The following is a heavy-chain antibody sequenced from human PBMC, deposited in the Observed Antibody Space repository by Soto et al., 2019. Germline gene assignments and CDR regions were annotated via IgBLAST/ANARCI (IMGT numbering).Heavy chain of an antibody. CDR1: GGTFSSHG. V-gene: IGHV1-69*06. J-gene: IGHJ4*02. D-gene: IGHD1-26*01. Sequence: QVQLVQSGTVVQRRGSSVKVSCQASGGTFSSHGMAWVRQAPGQGLEWMGGIIPTFGTPTYARKFQGRVTITADKATNTVYMDLSSLRSEDTGVYYCARERSAQYFDFWGQGTLITVSS. CDR3: ARERSAQYFDF. CDR2: IIPTFGTP.